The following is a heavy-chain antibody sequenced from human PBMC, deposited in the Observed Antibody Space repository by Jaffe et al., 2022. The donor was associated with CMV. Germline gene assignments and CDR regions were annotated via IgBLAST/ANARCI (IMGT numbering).Heavy chain of an antibody. D-gene: IGHD1-26*01. CDR3: ARGPGEVGSDPAQFDY. CDR2: INHSGST. Sequence: QVQLQQWGAGLLKPSETLSLTCAVYGGSFSGYYWSWIRQPPGKGLEWIGEINHSGSTNYNPSLKSRVTISVDTSKNQFSLKLSSVTAADTAVYYCARGPGEVGSDPAQFDYWGQGTLVTVSS. CDR1: GGSFSGYY. J-gene: IGHJ4*02. V-gene: IGHV4-34*01.